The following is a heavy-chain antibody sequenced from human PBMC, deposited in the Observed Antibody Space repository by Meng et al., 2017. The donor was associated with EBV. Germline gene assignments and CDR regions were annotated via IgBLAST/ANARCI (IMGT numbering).Heavy chain of an antibody. CDR3: ASESGRGFTPDY. J-gene: IGHJ4*02. V-gene: IGHV1-69*01. CDR2: LIPMSDAP. Sequence: QVQLGQSGARVKKPGASVKVSCKTSGGTFRSDAISWVRQAPGQGLEWMGGLIPMSDAPHYAQKFQGRVTITADESTSTHYMDLSGLRSEDTAVYYCASESGRGFTPDYWGQGTLVTVSS. D-gene: IGHD3-10*01. CDR1: GGTFRSDA.